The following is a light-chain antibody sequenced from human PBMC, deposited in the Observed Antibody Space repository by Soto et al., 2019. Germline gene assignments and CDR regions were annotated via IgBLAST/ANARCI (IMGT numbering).Light chain of an antibody. CDR3: SSYTTSNTRQIV. J-gene: IGLJ1*01. Sequence: SALTQPASVSGSPGQSITISCTGTSSDVGGYNYVSWYQHHPGKAPKLMIFDVSNRPSGVSNRFSGSKSGNTAPLTISGLQPEDEADYYCSSYTTSNTRQIVFGTGTKVTVL. CDR2: DVS. V-gene: IGLV2-14*03. CDR1: SSDVGGYNY.